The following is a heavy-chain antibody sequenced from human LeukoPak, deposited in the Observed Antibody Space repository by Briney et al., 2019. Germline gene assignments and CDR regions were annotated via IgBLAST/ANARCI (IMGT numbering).Heavy chain of an antibody. CDR1: GSTFSTYT. CDR3: AIQGASGWYGDAFDI. D-gene: IGHD6-19*01. J-gene: IGHJ3*02. V-gene: IGHV3-21*01. CDR2: ISSSSSYI. Sequence: GGSLRLSCAASGSTFSTYTINWVRQAPGKGLEWVSSISSSSSYIYYADSVKGRFTISRDNSKNTLYLQMNSLRAEDTAVYYCAIQGASGWYGDAFDIWGQGTMVTVSS.